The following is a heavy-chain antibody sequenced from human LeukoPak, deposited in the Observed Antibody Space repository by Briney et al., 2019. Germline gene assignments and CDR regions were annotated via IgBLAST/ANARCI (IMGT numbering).Heavy chain of an antibody. Sequence: SQTLSLTCTVSGGSISSGGYYWSWIRQHPGKGLEWIGYIYYSGCTYYNPSLKSRVTISVDTSKNQFSLKLSSVTAADTAVYYCARWVPQGSNRYYYYYMDVWGKGTTVTVSS. J-gene: IGHJ6*03. D-gene: IGHD4-23*01. CDR3: ARWVPQGSNRYYYYYMDV. CDR1: GGSISSGGYY. V-gene: IGHV4-31*03. CDR2: IYYSGCT.